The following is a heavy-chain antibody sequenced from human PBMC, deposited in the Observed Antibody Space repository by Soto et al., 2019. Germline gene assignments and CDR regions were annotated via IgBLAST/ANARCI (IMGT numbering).Heavy chain of an antibody. V-gene: IGHV4-30-2*01. J-gene: IGHJ4*02. CDR1: GGSLSGATYS. Sequence: PSETLSLTCGVSGGSLSGATYSWNWIRQPPGKGLEWIGYIFPSGTTYYNPSLKSRVTISIDVSKNQFSLSLRSLTAADTAVYYYARTTAVPNTLRSRYFFDFWGQGTLVTVSS. D-gene: IGHD3-9*01. CDR2: IFPSGTT. CDR3: ARTTAVPNTLRSRYFFDF.